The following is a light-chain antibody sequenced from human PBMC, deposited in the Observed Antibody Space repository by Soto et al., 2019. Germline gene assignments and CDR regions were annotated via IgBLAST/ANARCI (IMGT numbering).Light chain of an antibody. V-gene: IGLV1-51*01. Sequence: QSVLTQPPSVSAAAGQTVTISCSGSSSNIGNNFVSWYQHLPGTAPKLLIYDNNKRPSGIPDRFSGSKSGTSATLGITGLQTGDEADYYCGTWDSSLSAAVFGTGTKLTVL. CDR3: GTWDSSLSAAV. CDR1: SSNIGNNF. J-gene: IGLJ1*01. CDR2: DNN.